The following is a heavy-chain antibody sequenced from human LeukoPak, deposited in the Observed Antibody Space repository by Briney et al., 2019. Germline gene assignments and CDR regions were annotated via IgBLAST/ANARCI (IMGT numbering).Heavy chain of an antibody. CDR2: IKNKADGGTT. J-gene: IGHJ4*02. Sequence: GGSLRLSCAASGFTFSSYWMNWARQAPGKGLEWVGRIKNKADGGTTDYTVPVKGRFTISRDDAKNTLYLQMDSLISEDTAIYYCVWHYFDYWGQGALVTVSS. CDR1: GFTFSSYW. D-gene: IGHD3-16*01. CDR3: VWHYFDY. V-gene: IGHV3-15*01.